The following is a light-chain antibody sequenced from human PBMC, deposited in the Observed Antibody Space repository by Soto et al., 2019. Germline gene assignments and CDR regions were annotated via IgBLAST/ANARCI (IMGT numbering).Light chain of an antibody. CDR1: SSNIGSNT. CDR3: AAWDDSLNGRV. V-gene: IGLV1-44*01. Sequence: QSVLTQPPSASGTPGQRVTISCSGSSSNIGSNTVNWYQQLPGTAPKLLLYTNNQRPSGVPDRLSGSKSGTSASRAISGRQSDDEAGYYCAAWDDSLNGRVFSGGTKLTVI. J-gene: IGLJ3*02. CDR2: TNN.